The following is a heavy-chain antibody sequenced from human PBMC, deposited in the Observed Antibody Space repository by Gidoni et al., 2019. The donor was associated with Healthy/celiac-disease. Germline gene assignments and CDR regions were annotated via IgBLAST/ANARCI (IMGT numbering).Heavy chain of an antibody. CDR2: ISWNSGSI. D-gene: IGHD3-10*01. CDR1: GFTFDDYA. CDR3: AKDLGGITAYYGMDV. J-gene: IGHJ6*02. Sequence: EVQLVESGGGLVQPGRSLRLSCAASGFTFDDYAMHWVRQAPGKGLEWVSGISWNSGSIGYADSVKGRFTISRDNAKNSLYLQMNSLRAEDTALYYCAKDLGGITAYYGMDVWGQGTTVTVSS. V-gene: IGHV3-9*01.